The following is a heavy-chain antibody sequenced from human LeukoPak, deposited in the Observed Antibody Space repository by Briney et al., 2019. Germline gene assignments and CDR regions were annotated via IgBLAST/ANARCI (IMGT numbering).Heavy chain of an antibody. D-gene: IGHD3-16*01. CDR1: GYTVTIDG. CDR2: MNHNSVNT. J-gene: IGHJ3*02. CDR3: ARGLGMSYAFDI. V-gene: IGHV1-8*01. Sequence: ASVKVSCKASGYTVTIDGVNWVRQATGQGLEWMGWMNHNSVNTVYAQKFQGRVTMTRSTSISTAYMELSSLRSDDTAVYYCARGLGMSYAFDIWGQGTMVTVSS.